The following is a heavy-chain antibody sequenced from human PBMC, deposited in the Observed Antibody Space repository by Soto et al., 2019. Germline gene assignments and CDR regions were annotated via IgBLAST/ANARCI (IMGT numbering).Heavy chain of an antibody. Sequence: PSETLSLTCTVSGESIGTYYWSWIRQPPGKGLEWIGYIYYRGNTDYNPSLKSRVTISLDTPKNQFSLKLSSVTAADTAVYYCARHPGYYDILTGYTTYYFDYWGQGILVTVSS. J-gene: IGHJ4*02. V-gene: IGHV4-59*08. D-gene: IGHD3-9*01. CDR2: IYYRGNT. CDR3: ARHPGYYDILTGYTTYYFDY. CDR1: GESIGTYY.